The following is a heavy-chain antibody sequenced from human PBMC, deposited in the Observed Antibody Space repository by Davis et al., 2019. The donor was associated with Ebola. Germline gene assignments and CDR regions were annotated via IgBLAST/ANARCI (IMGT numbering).Heavy chain of an antibody. CDR2: IDPRDSDT. D-gene: IGHD3-10*01. J-gene: IGHJ4*02. CDR3: AKIGVRQSGDY. CDR1: GYSFTNYW. V-gene: IGHV5-10-1*01. Sequence: GESLKISCKVSGYSFTNYWITWVRQMPGKGLEWMGRIDPRDSDTNYGPSFQGHVTISADKSINTAYLQWSSLTASDTAVYYCAKIGVRQSGDYWGQGTLVTVSS.